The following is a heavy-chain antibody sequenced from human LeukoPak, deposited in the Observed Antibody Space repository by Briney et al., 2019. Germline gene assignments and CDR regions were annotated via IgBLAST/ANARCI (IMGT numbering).Heavy chain of an antibody. D-gene: IGHD3-3*01. Sequence: GGSLRLSCAASGFTFSSYAMSWVRQAPGKGLEWVSGISDSAGGTYYADSVKGRFTISRDNSKNTLYLQMKSLRAEDTAVYYCAKHGSDFWSGYDYWGQGTLVTVSS. J-gene: IGHJ4*02. CDR2: ISDSAGGT. CDR1: GFTFSSYA. CDR3: AKHGSDFWSGYDY. V-gene: IGHV3-23*01.